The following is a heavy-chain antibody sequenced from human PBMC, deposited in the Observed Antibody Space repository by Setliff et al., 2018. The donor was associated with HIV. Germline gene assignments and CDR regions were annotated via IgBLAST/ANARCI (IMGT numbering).Heavy chain of an antibody. CDR1: GNFISRDIYF. V-gene: IGHV4-61*09. D-gene: IGHD2-8*01. CDR3: VTGPGGPVGRDPPNGY. Sequence: SETLSLTCNVSGNFISRDIYFWSWIRQPAGKGLEWLGHIYASGVTKHNPSLKSRVIISVDTSRSQFSLTLKSVTAADSAIYYGVTGPGGPVGRDPPNGYWGQGTLVTVSS. J-gene: IGHJ4*02. CDR2: IYASGVT.